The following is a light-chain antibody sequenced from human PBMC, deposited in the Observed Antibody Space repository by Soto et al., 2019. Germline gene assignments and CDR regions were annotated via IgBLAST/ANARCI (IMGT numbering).Light chain of an antibody. CDR2: TDN. CDR3: GAWDESLNGYV. V-gene: IGLV1-44*01. CDR1: GSNIGINT. Sequence: QSVLTQPPSASVTPGQRVTISCSGGGSNIGINTVNWYQQLPGTAPKVLIYTDNERPSGVPDRFSGSKSGTSASLAINGLQSGDEADYYCGAWDESLNGYVFGTGTKVTVL. J-gene: IGLJ1*01.